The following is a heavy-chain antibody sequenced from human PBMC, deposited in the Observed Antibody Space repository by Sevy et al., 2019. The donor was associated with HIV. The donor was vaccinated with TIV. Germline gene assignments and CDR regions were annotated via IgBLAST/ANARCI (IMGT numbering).Heavy chain of an antibody. CDR3: ARALYHFWSGYDQPTFDY. V-gene: IGHV4-30-2*01. CDR1: GGSISSGGYS. CDR2: IYHSGST. J-gene: IGHJ4*02. D-gene: IGHD3-3*01. Sequence: SETLSLTCAVSGGSISSGGYSWSWIRQPPGKGLEWIGYIYHSGSTYYNPSLKSRVTISVDRSKNQFSLKLSSVTAADTAVYYCARALYHFWSGYDQPTFDYRGQGTLVTVSS.